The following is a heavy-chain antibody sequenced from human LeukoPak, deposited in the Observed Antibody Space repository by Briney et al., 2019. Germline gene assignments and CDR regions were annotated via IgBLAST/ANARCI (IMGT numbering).Heavy chain of an antibody. CDR2: IYTSGST. D-gene: IGHD3-9*01. CDR1: GGSISSYY. V-gene: IGHV4-4*07. CDR3: AREPNRHFDQGSAFDI. J-gene: IGHJ3*02. Sequence: SETLSLTCTVSGGSISSYYWSWIRQPAGKGLEWIGRIYTSGSTNYNPSLKSRVTMSVDTSKNQFSLKLSSVTAADTAVYYCAREPNRHFDQGSAFDIWGQGTMVTVSS.